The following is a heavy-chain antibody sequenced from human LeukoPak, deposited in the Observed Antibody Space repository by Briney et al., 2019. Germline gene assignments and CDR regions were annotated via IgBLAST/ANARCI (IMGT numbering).Heavy chain of an antibody. D-gene: IGHD3-10*01. CDR1: GYGFSNYW. CDR3: ARRYYHTTEFDP. CDR2: IYPADSST. J-gene: IGHJ5*02. Sequence: GESLRISCKASGYGFSNYWIGWVRQLPGKGPEWVGFIYPADSSTRYSPSFPGQVTISADKSISTAYLQWSSLKASDTAMYYCARRYYHTTEFDPWGQGTLVTVSS. V-gene: IGHV5-51*01.